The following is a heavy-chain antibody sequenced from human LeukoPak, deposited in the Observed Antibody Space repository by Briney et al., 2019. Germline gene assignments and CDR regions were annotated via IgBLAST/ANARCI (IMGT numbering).Heavy chain of an antibody. D-gene: IGHD4-23*01. Sequence: SGTLSLTCTVSGGSISGYYWTWIRQPPGKGLEWIGYVYDGGRTNYKPSLESRLTISVDTAKNQFSLRLSSVTAADTAVYYCARGLARGNYYFDYWGQGTLVTVSS. CDR2: VYDGGRT. CDR1: GGSISGYY. V-gene: IGHV4-59*01. CDR3: ARGLARGNYYFDY. J-gene: IGHJ4*02.